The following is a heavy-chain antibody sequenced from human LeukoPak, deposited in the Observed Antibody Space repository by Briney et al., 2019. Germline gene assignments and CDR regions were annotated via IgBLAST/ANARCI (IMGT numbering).Heavy chain of an antibody. V-gene: IGHV1-2*02. CDR3: ARDKNYDILTGYPYNWFDP. D-gene: IGHD3-9*01. Sequence: ASVKVSCKASGYTFTGYYMHWVRQAPGQGLEWMGWINPNSGGTNYAQKFQGRVTMTRDTSISTAYMELSRLRSDDTAVYYCARDKNYDILTGYPYNWFDPRGQGTLVTVSS. CDR1: GYTFTGYY. CDR2: INPNSGGT. J-gene: IGHJ5*02.